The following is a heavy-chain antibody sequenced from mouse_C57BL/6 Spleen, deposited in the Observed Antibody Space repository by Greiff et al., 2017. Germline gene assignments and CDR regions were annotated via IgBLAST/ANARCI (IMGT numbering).Heavy chain of an antibody. CDR1: GYSFTGYY. J-gene: IGHJ3*01. V-gene: IGHV1-42*01. CDR3: ARGIYYDYDKGFAY. Sequence: VQLKQSGPELVKPGASVKISCKASGYSFTGYYMNWVKQSPEKSLEWIGEINPSTGGTTYNQKFKAKATLTVDKSSSTAYMQLKSLTSEDSAVYYCARGIYYDYDKGFAYWGQGTLVTVSA. D-gene: IGHD2-4*01. CDR2: INPSTGGT.